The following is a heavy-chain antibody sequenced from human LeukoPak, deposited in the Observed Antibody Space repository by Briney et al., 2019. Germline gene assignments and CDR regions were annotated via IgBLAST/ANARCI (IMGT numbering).Heavy chain of an antibody. D-gene: IGHD3-16*02. CDR2: INPTSTSI. Sequence: GGSLRLSCAASGFTFSDYSINWVRQAPGKGLEWVSSINPTSTSIYYADAVKGRFTISRDNAKNSLYLQMNSLRAEDTAVYYCARAAYYDYVWGSYRYTGAFDYWGQGTLVTVSS. CDR1: GFTFSDYS. CDR3: ARAAYYDYVWGSYRYTGAFDY. V-gene: IGHV3-21*01. J-gene: IGHJ4*02.